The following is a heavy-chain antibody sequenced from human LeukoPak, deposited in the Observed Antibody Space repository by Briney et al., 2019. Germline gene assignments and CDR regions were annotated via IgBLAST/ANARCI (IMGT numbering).Heavy chain of an antibody. J-gene: IGHJ4*01. Sequence: SETLSLTCTVSGASINNNFWTWIRQPPGKGLEWIGYIYSSGGGNYNPSHKSRVIISGDTSKNQISLNLTSVTAADTAVYFCARHRDYYDTWGHGTLVTVSS. D-gene: IGHD3-22*01. CDR2: IYSSGGG. V-gene: IGHV4-59*08. CDR1: GASINNNF. CDR3: ARHRDYYDT.